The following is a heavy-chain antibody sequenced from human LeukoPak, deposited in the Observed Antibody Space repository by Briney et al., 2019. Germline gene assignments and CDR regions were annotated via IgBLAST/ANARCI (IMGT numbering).Heavy chain of an antibody. CDR1: GFSFSVFW. CDR3: AELGISMIGDV. CDR2: IKTDGRIT. Sequence: GGSLRLSCAASGFSFSVFWMHWVRQAPGKGLVWVSRIKTDGRITNYADSVKGRFTISRDNAKNSLYLQMNSLRAEDTAVYYCAELGISMIGDVWGKGTPVTISS. J-gene: IGHJ6*04. D-gene: IGHD3-10*02. V-gene: IGHV3-74*01.